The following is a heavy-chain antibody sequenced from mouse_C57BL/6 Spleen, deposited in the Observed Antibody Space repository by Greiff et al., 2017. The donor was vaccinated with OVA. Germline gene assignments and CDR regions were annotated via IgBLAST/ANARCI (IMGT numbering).Heavy chain of an antibody. V-gene: IGHV1-54*01. D-gene: IGHD1-1*01. CDR3: ARPFNAVVATDWYFDV. J-gene: IGHJ1*03. CDR2: INPGSGGT. Sequence: VQGVESGAELVRPGTSVKVSCKASGYAFTNYLIEWVKQRPGQGLEWIGVINPGSGGTNYNEKFKGKATLTADKSSSTAYMQLSSLTSEDSAVYFCARPFNAVVATDWYFDVWGTGTTVTVSS. CDR1: GYAFTNYL.